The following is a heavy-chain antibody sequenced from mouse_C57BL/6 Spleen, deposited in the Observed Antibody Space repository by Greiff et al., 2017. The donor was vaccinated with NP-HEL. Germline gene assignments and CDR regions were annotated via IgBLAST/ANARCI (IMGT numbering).Heavy chain of an antibody. CDR1: GYTFTSYW. CDR2: IDPSDSET. V-gene: IGHV1-52*01. CDR3: ARGLAQATDY. Sequence: QVQLKQPGAELVRPGSSVKLSCKASGYTFTSYWMHWVKQRPIQGLEWIGNIDPSDSETHYNQKFKDKATLTVDKSSSTAYMQLSSLTSEDSAVYYCARGLAQATDYWGQGTTLTVSS. J-gene: IGHJ2*01. D-gene: IGHD3-2*02.